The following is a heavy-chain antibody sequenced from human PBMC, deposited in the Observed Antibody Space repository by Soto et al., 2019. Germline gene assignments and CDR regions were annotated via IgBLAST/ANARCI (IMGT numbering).Heavy chain of an antibody. CDR2: ISGNGGST. Sequence: EVQLLESGGGLVQPGGSLRLSCAASGFTFGSYAMSWVRQAPGKGLPWVSAISGNGGSTYYADSVKGRFTISRDNSKNTLYLQMNSLRADDTAIYYCAVPTGIEVTGPDYWGQGTLVTVTS. D-gene: IGHD6-19*01. CDR1: GFTFGSYA. CDR3: AVPTGIEVTGPDY. J-gene: IGHJ4*02. V-gene: IGHV3-23*01.